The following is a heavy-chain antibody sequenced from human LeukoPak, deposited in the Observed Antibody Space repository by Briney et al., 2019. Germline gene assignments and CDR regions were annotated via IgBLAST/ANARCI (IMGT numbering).Heavy chain of an antibody. CDR2: ISWNSGSI. Sequence: GRSLRLSCAASGFTFDDYAMHWVRQAPGKGLEWVSGISWNSGSIGYADSVKGRFTISRDNAKNSLYLQMNSLRAEDTALYYCAKDIARYYYYYGMDVWGQGTTVTVS. CDR3: AKDIARYYYYYGMDV. V-gene: IGHV3-9*01. J-gene: IGHJ6*02. CDR1: GFTFDDYA.